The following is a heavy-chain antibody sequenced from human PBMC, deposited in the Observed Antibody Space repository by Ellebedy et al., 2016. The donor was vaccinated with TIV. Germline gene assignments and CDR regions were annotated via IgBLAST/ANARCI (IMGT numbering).Heavy chain of an antibody. CDR3: TRGYSGSLYFDL. D-gene: IGHD1-26*01. Sequence: PGGSLRLSCVASGFTFSNYWMNWVRQAPGKGLEWVASIKYDGSEKLNVDSVTGRFTISRDNAKNSLHLQVNSLRAEDTAVYFCTRGYSGSLYFDLWGRGALVTVSS. J-gene: IGHJ2*01. CDR1: GFTFSNYW. V-gene: IGHV3-7*03. CDR2: IKYDGSEK.